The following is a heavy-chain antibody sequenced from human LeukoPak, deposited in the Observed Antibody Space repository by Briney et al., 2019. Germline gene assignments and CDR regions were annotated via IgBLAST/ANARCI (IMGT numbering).Heavy chain of an antibody. CDR2: IYYSGST. J-gene: IGHJ4*02. D-gene: IGHD4-23*01. CDR1: GGSISSHY. V-gene: IGHV4-59*08. Sequence: SETLSLTCTVSGGSISSHYWNWIRQPPGRGLEWIGYIYYSGSTNYNPSLKSRVTISVDTSKNQFSLKLSSVTAADTAVYYCARLDYGGNSYYFDYWGQGTLVTVSS. CDR3: ARLDYGGNSYYFDY.